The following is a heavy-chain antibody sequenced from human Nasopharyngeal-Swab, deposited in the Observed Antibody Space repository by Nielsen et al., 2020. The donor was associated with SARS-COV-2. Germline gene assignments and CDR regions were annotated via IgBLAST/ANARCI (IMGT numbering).Heavy chain of an antibody. V-gene: IGHV3-15*01. Sequence: GESLKISCAASGFTFSNAWMSWVRQAPGKGLEWVGRIKSKTDGGTTDYAAPVKGRFTISRDDSKNTLYLQMNSLKTEDTAVYYCTTQDPREYDYGYYYGMDVWGQGTTVTVSS. CDR1: GFTFSNAW. J-gene: IGHJ6*02. CDR2: IKSKTDGGTT. CDR3: TTQDPREYDYGYYYGMDV. D-gene: IGHD4-17*01.